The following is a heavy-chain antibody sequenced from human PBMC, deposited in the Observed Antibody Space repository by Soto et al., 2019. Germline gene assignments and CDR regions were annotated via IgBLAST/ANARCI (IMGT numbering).Heavy chain of an antibody. CDR2: ILPIFGTT. J-gene: IGHJ5*02. V-gene: IGHV1-69*01. D-gene: IGHD1-7*01. CDR3: AREAGNYAYHWFDP. Sequence: QEQLVQSGAEVKKPGSSVKVSCKTSGGSFSPYAITWVRQAPGQGLEWMGGILPIFGTTNYAQKFQGRLTLTADGSAGTAYMELNSLTSDDTAVYYCAREAGNYAYHWFDPWGQGTLVTVSS. CDR1: GGSFSPYA.